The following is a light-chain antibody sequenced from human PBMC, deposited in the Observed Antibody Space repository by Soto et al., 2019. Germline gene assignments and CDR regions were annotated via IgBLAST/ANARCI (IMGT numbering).Light chain of an antibody. J-gene: IGKJ4*01. CDR3: QQRSNWPLT. CDR1: QSVTSF. CDR2: DVS. Sequence: ELVLTQSPVTLSLSPGERATLSCRASQSVTSFLAWYQQKPGQAPRPLIYDVSNRATGIPARFSGSGSGTDFTLTISSLEPEDFAVYYCQQRSNWPLTFGGGTKVEIK. V-gene: IGKV3-11*01.